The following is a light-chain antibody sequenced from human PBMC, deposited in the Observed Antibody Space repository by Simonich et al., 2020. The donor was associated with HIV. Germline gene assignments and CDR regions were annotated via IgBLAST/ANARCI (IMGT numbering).Light chain of an antibody. CDR3: SSYTSSSTVV. V-gene: IGLV2-14*03. Sequence: QSALTQPASVSGSPGQSITISCTVTSSDVGGYNSVSWYQQHPGKAPKLMIYDVSNRPSGVSSRFSGSKSGNTASLTISGLQAEDEADYHCSSYTSSSTVVFGGGTKVTVL. CDR2: DVS. CDR1: SSDVGGYNS. J-gene: IGLJ2*01.